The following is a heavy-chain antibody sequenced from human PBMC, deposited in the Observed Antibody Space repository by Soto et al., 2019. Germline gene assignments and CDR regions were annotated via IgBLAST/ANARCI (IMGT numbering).Heavy chain of an antibody. CDR3: ARGWIGGSHLEGMDH. D-gene: IGHD1-26*01. Sequence: QVQLVQSGAEVKKPGSSVKVSCKASGGTFSSYAISWVRQSPGQGLEWMGGSIPIFGTANYAQKFEGRVTITADESTSPDYLVLSSRGSEDTAVYYCARGWIGGSHLEGMDHRGQGKLVTVSS. J-gene: IGHJ4*02. V-gene: IGHV1-69*01. CDR1: GGTFSSYA. CDR2: SIPIFGTA.